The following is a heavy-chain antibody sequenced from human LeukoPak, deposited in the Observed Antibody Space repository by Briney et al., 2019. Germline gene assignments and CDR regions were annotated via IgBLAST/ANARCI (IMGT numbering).Heavy chain of an antibody. Sequence: PSETLSLTCTVSGGSISSSSYYWGWIRQPPGKGLEWIGSIYYSGTTYYNPSLKSRVTISVDTSKNQFSLKLSSVTAADTAVYYCARGELYDYVWGSYRFDYWGQGTLVTVSS. CDR1: GGSISSSSYY. CDR3: ARGELYDYVWGSYRFDY. J-gene: IGHJ4*02. D-gene: IGHD3-16*02. CDR2: IYYSGTT. V-gene: IGHV4-39*07.